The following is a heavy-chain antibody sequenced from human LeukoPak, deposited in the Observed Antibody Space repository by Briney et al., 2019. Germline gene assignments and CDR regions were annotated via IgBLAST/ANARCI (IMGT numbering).Heavy chain of an antibody. V-gene: IGHV3-23*01. CDR3: AASSSSSYYYMDV. Sequence: GGSLRLSCAASGFTLSSYAMTWVRQAPGKGLEWVSDIGDSGATTYYADSVKGRFTISRDNAKNSLYLQMNSLRAEDTAVYYCAASSSSSYYYMDVWGKGTTVTVS. J-gene: IGHJ6*03. D-gene: IGHD6-6*01. CDR2: IGDSGATT. CDR1: GFTLSSYA.